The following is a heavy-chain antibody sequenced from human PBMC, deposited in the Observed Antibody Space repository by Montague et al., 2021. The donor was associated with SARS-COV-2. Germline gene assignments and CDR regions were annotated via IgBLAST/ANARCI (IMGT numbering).Heavy chain of an antibody. Sequence: SETLSLTCTVSGGSINSSSYYWGWIRQPPGKGLEWIGSIYHSGSTYYNPSLKSRVTISVDTSKNQFSLKLSSVTAADTAVYYCARERRYCSGGSCYSGWLDPWGQGTLVTVSS. V-gene: IGHV4-39*07. CDR2: IYHSGST. J-gene: IGHJ5*02. CDR3: ARERRYCSGGSCYSGWLDP. CDR1: GGSINSSSYY. D-gene: IGHD2-15*01.